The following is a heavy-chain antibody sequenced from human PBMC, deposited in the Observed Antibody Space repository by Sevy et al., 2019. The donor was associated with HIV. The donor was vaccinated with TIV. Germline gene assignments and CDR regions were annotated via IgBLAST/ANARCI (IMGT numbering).Heavy chain of an antibody. D-gene: IGHD5-12*01. CDR1: GFTFDDYG. CDR2: INWNGGST. Sequence: GGSLRLSCAASGFTFDDYGMSWVRQAPGKGLEWVSGINWNGGSTGYADSVKGRFTISRDNAKNSLYLQMNSLRAEDTALYYCAREGRDGYNFYYFDYWGQGTLVTVSS. V-gene: IGHV3-20*04. CDR3: AREGRDGYNFYYFDY. J-gene: IGHJ4*02.